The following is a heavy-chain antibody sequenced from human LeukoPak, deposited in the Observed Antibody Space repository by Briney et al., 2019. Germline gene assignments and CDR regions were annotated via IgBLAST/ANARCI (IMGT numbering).Heavy chain of an antibody. J-gene: IGHJ4*02. CDR2: INPSGGST. CDR3: ARVEMATITWYYFDY. D-gene: IGHD5-12*01. V-gene: IGHV1-46*01. Sequence: ASVKVSCKASGYTFTSYYMHWVRQAPGQGLEWMGIINPSGGSTSYAQKFQGRVTMTRDTSTSTVYMELSSLRSEDTAVYYCARVEMATITWYYFDYWVQGTLVTVSS. CDR1: GYTFTSYY.